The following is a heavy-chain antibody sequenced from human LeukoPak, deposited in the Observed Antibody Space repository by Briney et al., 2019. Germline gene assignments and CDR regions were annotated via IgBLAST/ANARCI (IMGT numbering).Heavy chain of an antibody. Sequence: GGSLRLSCAASGFTFSNYWMHWVRQAPGKGLEWVSGISWNSGSIGYADSVKGRFTISRDNAKNSLYLQMNSLRAEDTAVYYCAREDSSGRDYYFDYWGQGTLVTVSS. CDR3: AREDSSGRDYYFDY. CDR2: ISWNSGSI. CDR1: GFTFSNYW. V-gene: IGHV3-74*01. D-gene: IGHD6-19*01. J-gene: IGHJ4*02.